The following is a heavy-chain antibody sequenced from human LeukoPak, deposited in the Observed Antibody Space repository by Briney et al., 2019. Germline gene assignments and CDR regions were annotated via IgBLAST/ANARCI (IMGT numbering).Heavy chain of an antibody. V-gene: IGHV3-7*01. D-gene: IGHD6-19*01. Sequence: GGSLRLSCAASGFTFSSYWMSWVRQAPGKGLEWVANIKQDGSEKYYVDSVKGRFTISRDNAKNSLYLQMNSLRAEDTAVYYCARDESPPSGWYYYYYYMDVWGKGTTVTVSS. CDR1: GFTFSSYW. CDR3: ARDESPPSGWYYYYYYMDV. CDR2: IKQDGSEK. J-gene: IGHJ6*03.